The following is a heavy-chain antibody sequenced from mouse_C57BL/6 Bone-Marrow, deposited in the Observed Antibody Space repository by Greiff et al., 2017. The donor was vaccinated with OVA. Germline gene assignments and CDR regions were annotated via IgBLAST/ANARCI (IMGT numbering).Heavy chain of an antibody. D-gene: IGHD4-1*01. CDR2: ISDGGSYT. CDR1: GFTFSSYA. J-gene: IGHJ3*01. CDR3: ASSGTWFAY. V-gene: IGHV5-4*01. Sequence: EVHLVESGGGLVKPGGSLKLSCAASGFTFSSYAMSWVRQTPEKRLEWVATISDGGSYTYYPDNVKGRFTISRDNAKNNLYLQMRHLKSEDTAMYYCASSGTWFAYWGQGTLVTVSA.